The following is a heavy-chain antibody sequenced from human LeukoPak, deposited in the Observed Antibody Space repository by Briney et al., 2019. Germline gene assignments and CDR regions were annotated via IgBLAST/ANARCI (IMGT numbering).Heavy chain of an antibody. CDR1: GGTFSSYA. CDR2: IIPIFGTA. J-gene: IGHJ5*02. CDR3: ARKYYDILTGYPPLYWFDP. Sequence: SVKVSCKASGGTFSSYAISWVRQAPGQGLEWMGGIIPIFGTANYAQKFQGRVTITADESTSTAYMELSGLRSEDTAVYYCARKYYDILTGYPPLYWFDPWGQGTLVTVSS. V-gene: IGHV1-69*13. D-gene: IGHD3-9*01.